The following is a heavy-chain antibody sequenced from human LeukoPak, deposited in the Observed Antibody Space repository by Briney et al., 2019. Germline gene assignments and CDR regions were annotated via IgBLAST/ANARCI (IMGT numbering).Heavy chain of an antibody. J-gene: IGHJ4*02. CDR3: AKDNSRHHISGWYGGLFDY. CDR1: GFSLSGYW. Sequence: GGSLRLSCAASGFSLSGYWMTWVRQAPGKRLEWVANINRDGSQKNHVDSVQGRFTISRDNAKNSLYLQMNSLRAEDTALYYCAKDNSRHHISGWYGGLFDYWGQGTLVTVSS. V-gene: IGHV3-7*03. D-gene: IGHD6-19*01. CDR2: INRDGSQK.